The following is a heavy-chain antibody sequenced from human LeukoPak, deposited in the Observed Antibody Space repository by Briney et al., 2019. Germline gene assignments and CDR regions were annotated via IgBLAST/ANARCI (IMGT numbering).Heavy chain of an antibody. CDR1: GGSISSHY. Sequence: SETLSLTCTVSGGSISSHYWSWIRQPPGKGLEWIGYIYTSGSTNYNPSLKSRVTISVDTSKNQFSLKLSSVTAADTAVYYCARHEGGSYSLFDYWGQGTLVTVSS. CDR3: ARHEGGSYSLFDY. CDR2: IYTSGST. V-gene: IGHV4-4*09. J-gene: IGHJ4*02. D-gene: IGHD1-26*01.